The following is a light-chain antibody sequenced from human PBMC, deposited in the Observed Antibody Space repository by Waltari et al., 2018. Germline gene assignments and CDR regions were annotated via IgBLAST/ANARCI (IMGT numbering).Light chain of an antibody. V-gene: IGLV3-9*01. CDR2: RDS. J-gene: IGLJ2*01. CDR1: NIGSEN. Sequence: SYELTQPLSVSVALGQTARSTCGGNNIGSENVHWYQQKPGQAPVLVIYRDSNRPSGIPERFSGSNSGNTATLTISRAQAGDEADFYCQVWDSNTAVFGGGTKLTVL. CDR3: QVWDSNTAV.